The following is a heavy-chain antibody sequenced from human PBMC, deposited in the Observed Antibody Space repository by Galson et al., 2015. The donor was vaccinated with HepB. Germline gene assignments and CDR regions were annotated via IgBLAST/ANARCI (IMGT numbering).Heavy chain of an antibody. D-gene: IGHD1-26*01. CDR1: GYTFTGFY. CDR3: ARARTPHSGSYSTPAY. J-gene: IGHJ4*02. V-gene: IGHV1-2*02. Sequence: SVKVSCKASGYTFTGFYLHWVRQAPGRGLEWMGWINPNSGGTKYAQRFQGRVTMTRDASISTAYMELSRLRSDDTAVYYCARARTPHSGSYSTPAYWGQGTLVTVSS. CDR2: INPNSGGT.